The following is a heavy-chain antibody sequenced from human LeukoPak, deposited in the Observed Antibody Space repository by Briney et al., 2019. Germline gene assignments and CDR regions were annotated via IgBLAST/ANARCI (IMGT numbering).Heavy chain of an antibody. V-gene: IGHV3-23*01. CDR2: ISGSDGST. CDR3: AKSDGDPYHPYYYMDV. D-gene: IGHD7-27*01. J-gene: IGHJ6*03. Sequence: PGGSLGLSCAASGFTFSSCGMSWVRQAPGKGLEWVSAISGSDGSTYYADSVKGRFTISRDNSKNTLYLQMNSLRAEDTAVYYCAKSDGDPYHPYYYMDVWGKGTTVTISS. CDR1: GFTFSSCG.